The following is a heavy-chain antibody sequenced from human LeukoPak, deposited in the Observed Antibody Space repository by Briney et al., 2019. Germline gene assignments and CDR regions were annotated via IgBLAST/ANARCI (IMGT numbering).Heavy chain of an antibody. D-gene: IGHD6-19*01. V-gene: IGHV1-58*02. Sequence: SVKVSCKASGFTFTSSAMQWVRQARGQRLEWIGWIVVGSGNTNYAQKFQERVTITRDMSTSTAYMELSSLRSGDTAVYYCAAEAYSSGWYQVAEYFQHWGQGTLVTVSS. J-gene: IGHJ1*01. CDR2: IVVGSGNT. CDR1: GFTFTSSA. CDR3: AAEAYSSGWYQVAEYFQH.